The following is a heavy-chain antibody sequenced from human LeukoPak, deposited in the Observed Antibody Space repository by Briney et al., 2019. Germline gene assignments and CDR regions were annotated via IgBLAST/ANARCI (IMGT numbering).Heavy chain of an antibody. CDR3: AELGITMIGGV. D-gene: IGHD3-10*02. J-gene: IGHJ6*04. CDR1: GFTFNIFS. V-gene: IGHV3-48*04. CDR2: ISSSGSTI. Sequence: GGSLRLSCAASGFTFNIFSMNWVRQAPGKGLEWVSYISSSGSTIYYADSVKGRYTISRDNAKNSLYLQMNSLRAEDTAVYYCAELGITMIGGVWGKGTTVTISS.